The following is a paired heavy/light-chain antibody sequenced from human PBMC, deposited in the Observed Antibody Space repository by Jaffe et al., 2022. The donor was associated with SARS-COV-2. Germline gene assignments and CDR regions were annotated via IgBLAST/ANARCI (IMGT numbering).Light chain of an antibody. CDR3: QQYNTYST. CDR2: KAS. CDR1: QSISTW. V-gene: IGKV1-5*03. Sequence: DIQLTQSPSTLSASAGDRVTITCRASQSISTWLAWYQQKPGKAPKLLIYKASTLESGVPSRFSGSGSGTEFTLTISSLQPDDFATYYCQQYNTYSTFGQGTKVEIK. J-gene: IGKJ1*01.
Heavy chain of an antibody. J-gene: IGHJ4*02. CDR1: GFTFSDYT. CDR3: VRDTSGNYYPY. V-gene: IGHV3-21*02. CDR2: ISSSGTYI. D-gene: IGHD1-26*01. Sequence: VQLVESGGGLVKPGGSLRLSCAASGFTFSDYTMNWVRQAPGKGLEWVSSISSSGTYIYYTDSVKGRFTISRDNAKTSLYLQMNSLRAEDTAVYFCVRDTSGNYYPYWGQGTLVTVSS.